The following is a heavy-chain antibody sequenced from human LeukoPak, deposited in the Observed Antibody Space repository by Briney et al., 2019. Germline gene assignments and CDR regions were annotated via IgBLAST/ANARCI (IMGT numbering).Heavy chain of an antibody. J-gene: IGHJ5*02. CDR2: INSDGSST. Sequence: SGGSLRLSCAASGFTFSSHWMHWVRQAPGKGLVWVSRINSDGSSTTYADSVKGRFTISRDNARNTPYLQMNSLRAEDTAVYYCVRDIGDCDSDTCPSWFDPWGQGTLVTVSS. D-gene: IGHD2-21*02. V-gene: IGHV3-74*01. CDR1: GFTFSSHW. CDR3: VRDIGDCDSDTCPSWFDP.